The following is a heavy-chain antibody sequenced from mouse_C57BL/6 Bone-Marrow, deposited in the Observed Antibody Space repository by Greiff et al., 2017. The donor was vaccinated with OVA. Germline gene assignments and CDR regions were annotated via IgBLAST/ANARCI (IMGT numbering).Heavy chain of an antibody. V-gene: IGHV14-3*01. CDR2: IDPANGNT. CDR3: ARRRVLRFYFDY. Sequence: VQLQQSVAELVRPGASVKLSCTASGFTIKNTYMHWVKQRPEQGLEWIGRIDPANGNTKYAPKFQGKATITADTSSNTAYLQLSSLTSEDTAIYYCARRRVLRFYFDYWGKGTTLTVSS. CDR1: GFTIKNTY. D-gene: IGHD1-1*01. J-gene: IGHJ2*01.